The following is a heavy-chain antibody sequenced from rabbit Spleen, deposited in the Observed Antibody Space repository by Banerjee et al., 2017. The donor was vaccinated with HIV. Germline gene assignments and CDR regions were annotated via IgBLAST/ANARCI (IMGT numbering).Heavy chain of an antibody. J-gene: IGHJ4*01. CDR2: IDPVFGST. CDR3: VRGASSSGYYSL. CDR1: EFDFSNYG. D-gene: IGHD1-1*01. Sequence: QEQLVESGGGLVQPGGSLKLSCKASEFDFSNYGVSWVRQAPGKGLEWIGYIDPVFGSTYYANWVNGRFTISSHNAQNTLYLQLNSLTVADTATYFCVRGASSSGYYSLWGPGTLVTVS. V-gene: IGHV1S47*01.